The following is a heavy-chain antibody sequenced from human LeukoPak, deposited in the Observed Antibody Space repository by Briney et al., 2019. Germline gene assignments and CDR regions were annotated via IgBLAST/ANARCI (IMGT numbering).Heavy chain of an antibody. J-gene: IGHJ6*03. Sequence: ASVKVSCKASGYTFTSYDISWVRQAPGQGLEWMGWINAYNGNTNYAQKLQGRVTMTTDTSTSTAYMELRSLGSEDTAVYYCARTYYDFWSGAEPPDYYYYYMDVWGKGTTVTVSS. CDR2: INAYNGNT. CDR3: ARTYYDFWSGAEPPDYYYYYMDV. V-gene: IGHV1-18*01. D-gene: IGHD3-3*01. CDR1: GYTFTSYD.